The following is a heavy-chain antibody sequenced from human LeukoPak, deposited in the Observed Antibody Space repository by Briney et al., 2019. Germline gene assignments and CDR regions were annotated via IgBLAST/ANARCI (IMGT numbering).Heavy chain of an antibody. D-gene: IGHD4-17*01. J-gene: IGHJ3*02. CDR3: ARDQVHDYGDYVDAFDI. V-gene: IGHV4-39*07. CDR1: GGSISSSSYY. Sequence: SETLSLTCTVSGGSISSSSYYWGWIRQPPGKGLEWIGSIYYSGSTYYNPSLKSRVTISVDTSKNQFSLKLSSVTAADTAVYYCARDQVHDYGDYVDAFDIWGQGTMVTVSS. CDR2: IYYSGST.